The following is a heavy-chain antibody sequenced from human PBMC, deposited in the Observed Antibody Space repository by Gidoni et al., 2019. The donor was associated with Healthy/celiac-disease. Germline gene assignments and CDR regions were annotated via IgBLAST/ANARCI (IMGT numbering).Heavy chain of an antibody. J-gene: IGHJ4*02. CDR1: GSTFSSYS. Sequence: EVQLVESGGGLVKPGGSLRLSCAASGSTFSSYSMNWVRQAPGKGLEWVSSISSSSSYIYYADSVKGRFTISRDNAKNSLYLQMNSLRAEDTAVYYCARGGYSSGWYHYWGQGTLVTVSS. CDR2: ISSSSSYI. V-gene: IGHV3-21*01. D-gene: IGHD6-19*01. CDR3: ARGGYSSGWYHY.